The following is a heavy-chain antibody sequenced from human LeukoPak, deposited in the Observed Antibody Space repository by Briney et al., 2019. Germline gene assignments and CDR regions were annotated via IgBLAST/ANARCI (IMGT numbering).Heavy chain of an antibody. J-gene: IGHJ4*02. CDR2: INHSGST. CDR1: GGSFSGYY. D-gene: IGHD5-12*01. V-gene: IGHV4-34*01. Sequence: SETLSLTCAVYGGSFSGYYWSWIRQPPGKGLEWIGEINHSGSTNYNPSLKSRVTISVDTSKNQFSLKLSSVTAADTAVYYCAGRDGGWLRLYYWGQGTLVTVSS. CDR3: AGRDGGWLRLYY.